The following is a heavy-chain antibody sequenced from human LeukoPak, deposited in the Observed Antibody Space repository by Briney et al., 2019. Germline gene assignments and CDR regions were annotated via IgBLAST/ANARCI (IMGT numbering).Heavy chain of an antibody. CDR1: GFSFSSYG. D-gene: IGHD3-10*01. Sequence: PGRSLRLSCAASGFSFSSYGMHWVRQAPGKGLEWVAVISYDGSNKYYADSVKGRFTISRDNSKNTLYLQMNSLRAEDTAVYYCAKGAPYYGSGRYRGAFDIWGQGTMVTVSS. V-gene: IGHV3-30*18. CDR2: ISYDGSNK. CDR3: AKGAPYYGSGRYRGAFDI. J-gene: IGHJ3*02.